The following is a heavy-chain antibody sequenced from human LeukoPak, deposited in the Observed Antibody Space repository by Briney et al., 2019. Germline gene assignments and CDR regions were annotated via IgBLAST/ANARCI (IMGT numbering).Heavy chain of an antibody. CDR2: MNGGGGIT. CDR1: GFTFSSYA. V-gene: IGHV3-23*01. CDR3: ARRNPYGSGSYDY. Sequence: PGESLRLSCAASGFTFSSYAMYWVRQAPGKGLEWVSGMNGGGGITYYADSVEGRFTISRDNSKNTLYLQMNSLTAEDTAVYYCARRNPYGSGSYDYWGQGTLVTVSS. J-gene: IGHJ4*02. D-gene: IGHD3-10*01.